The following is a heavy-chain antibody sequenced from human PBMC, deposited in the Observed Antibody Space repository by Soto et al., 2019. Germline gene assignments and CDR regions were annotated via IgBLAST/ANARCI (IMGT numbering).Heavy chain of an antibody. CDR2: ISGGDTT. D-gene: IGHD3-10*01. CDR1: GFTVSSNY. Sequence: EVQLVESGGGLVQLGGSLRLSCVVSGFTVSSNYMSWVRQAPGKGLEWVSVISGGDTTYYADSVKGRFTISRDNSKNTLYLQMSSLGGEDTAVYYCERGLLWFGDNLKYFDYWGQGTLVTVSS. J-gene: IGHJ4*02. CDR3: ERGLLWFGDNLKYFDY. V-gene: IGHV3-66*01.